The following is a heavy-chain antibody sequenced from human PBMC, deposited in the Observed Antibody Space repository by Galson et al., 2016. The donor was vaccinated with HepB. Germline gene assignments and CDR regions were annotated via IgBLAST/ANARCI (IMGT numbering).Heavy chain of an antibody. CDR2: ISGSGRNT. J-gene: IGHJ4*02. CDR1: GFTFTDFA. CDR3: AKGLHFDYYPSIDS. Sequence: SLRLSCAASGFTFTDFAMSWVRQAPGKGLEWVSGISGSGRNTYFADSVKGRFTISRDNSKNTVFLHMNSLRAEDTAVYFCAKGLHFDYYPSIDSWGQGTLVTVSS. D-gene: IGHD3-22*01. V-gene: IGHV3-23*01.